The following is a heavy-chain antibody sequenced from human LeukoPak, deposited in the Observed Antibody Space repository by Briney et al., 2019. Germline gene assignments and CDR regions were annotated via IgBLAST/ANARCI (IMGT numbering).Heavy chain of an antibody. Sequence: QPGGSLRLPCAASGFTFSSYAMSWVRQAPGKGLEWVSAISGSGTFTYYADSVKGRFTISRDNSKNTLYLQLNSLRAEDTAVYYCAKDPLGPRYCSGTSCSNWFDPWGQGTLVTVSS. V-gene: IGHV3-23*01. CDR3: AKDPLGPRYCSGTSCSNWFDP. D-gene: IGHD2-2*01. CDR2: ISGSGTFT. CDR1: GFTFSSYA. J-gene: IGHJ5*02.